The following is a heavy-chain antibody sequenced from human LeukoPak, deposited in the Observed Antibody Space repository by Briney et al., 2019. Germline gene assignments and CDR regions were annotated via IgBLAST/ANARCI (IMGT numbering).Heavy chain of an antibody. V-gene: IGHV3-23*01. CDR3: ARRSSPLRDFDY. D-gene: IGHD2-2*01. CDR2: ITGSGSST. Sequence: GGSLRLSCAASGFTFSIFAMSWVRQAPGMGLEWVSSITGSGSSTFHVDSVKGRFSISRDNSKNMLYLQMSSLRAEDTAIYYCARRSSPLRDFDYWGKGTLVTVS. J-gene: IGHJ4*02. CDR1: GFTFSIFA.